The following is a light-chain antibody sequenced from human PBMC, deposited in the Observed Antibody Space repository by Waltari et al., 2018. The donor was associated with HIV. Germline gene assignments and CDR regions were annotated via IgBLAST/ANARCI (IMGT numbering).Light chain of an antibody. CDR2: KDT. J-gene: IGLJ1*01. CDR3: VGWDSRLRGYV. CDR1: SSNIANDN. Sequence: QSVLTQPPSASGAPGQRVTISCSGSSSNIANDNVYWYQQFPGAAPKLLIYKDTQRHSGVPDRFTGSKSGTSASLAIGGLRSDDEADYYCVGWDSRLRGYVFGAGTKVTVL. V-gene: IGLV1-47*01.